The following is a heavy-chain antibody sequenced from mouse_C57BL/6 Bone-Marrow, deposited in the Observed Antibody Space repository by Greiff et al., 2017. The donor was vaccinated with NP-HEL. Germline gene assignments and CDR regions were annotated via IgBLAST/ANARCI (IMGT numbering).Heavy chain of an antibody. D-gene: IGHD1-1*01. CDR3: ARHTNAMDY. CDR1: GFTFSSYG. V-gene: IGHV5-6*02. J-gene: IGHJ4*01. CDR2: ISSGGSYT. Sequence: DVMLVESGGDLVKPGGSLKLSCAASGFTFSSYGMSWVRQTPDKRLEWVATISSGGSYTSSPDSVKGRFTISRDNAKNTLYLQMSSLKSEDTAMYYCARHTNAMDYWGQGTSVTVSS.